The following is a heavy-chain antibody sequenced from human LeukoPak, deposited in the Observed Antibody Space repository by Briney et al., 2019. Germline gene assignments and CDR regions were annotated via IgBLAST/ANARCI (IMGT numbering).Heavy chain of an antibody. CDR2: LDPEDGET. V-gene: IGHV1-24*01. CDR1: GYTLTELS. CDR3: ARGIVVVPAAIDY. J-gene: IGHJ4*02. D-gene: IGHD2-2*02. Sequence: ASVKVSCKVSGYTLTELSMHWVRQAPGKGLEWMGGLDPEDGETIYAQKFQGRVTMTRDTSISTAYMELSRLRSDDTAVYYCARGIVVVPAAIDYWGQGTLVTVSS.